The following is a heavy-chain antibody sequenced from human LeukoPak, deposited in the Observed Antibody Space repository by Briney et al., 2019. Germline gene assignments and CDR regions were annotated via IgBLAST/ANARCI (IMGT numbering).Heavy chain of an antibody. D-gene: IGHD2-2*01. Sequence: GGSLRLSCAASGFSFRNYGIHWVRQAPGKGLEWVAVYWYGENIQFYADSVKGRFTMSRDNFKNTLDLQMNSLRAEDTAVYYCAKDLRDCFTTRCLFYYFYMDVWGKGTTVTVSS. J-gene: IGHJ6*03. V-gene: IGHV3-33*03. CDR1: GFSFRNYG. CDR2: YWYGENIQ. CDR3: AKDLRDCFTTRCLFYYFYMDV.